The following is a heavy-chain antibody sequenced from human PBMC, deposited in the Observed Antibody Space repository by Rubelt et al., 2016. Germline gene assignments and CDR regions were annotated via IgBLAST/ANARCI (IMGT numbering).Heavy chain of an antibody. CDR3: ARFPPAVNPKDYYYYGLDV. D-gene: IGHD4-17*01. Sequence: EVQLVESGGGLVQPGGSLRLSCAASGFTFSSYAMSWVRQAPGKGLEWVSVISGSAGRTNNADSVKGRSIISRDNSKSTLYLHMNSLSAEDTAVYYCARFPPAVNPKDYYYYGLDVWGQGTTVTVSS. CDR1: GFTFSSYA. J-gene: IGHJ6*02. V-gene: IGHV3-23*04. CDR2: ISGSAGRT.